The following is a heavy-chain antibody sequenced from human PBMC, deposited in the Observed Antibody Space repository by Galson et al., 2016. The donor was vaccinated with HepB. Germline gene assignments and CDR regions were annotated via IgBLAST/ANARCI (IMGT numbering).Heavy chain of an antibody. V-gene: IGHV1-46*01. CDR1: GYTFTNYF. D-gene: IGHD3-3*01. J-gene: IGHJ4*02. CDR2: INPSGGST. Sequence: SVKVSCKASGYTFTNYFIHWVRQAPGQGLEWVGIINPSGGSTGYADKFQGRVTMTRDTSTITVYTELSSLRSEDTAVYYCARLGGGGYDFWTGYLDYWGQGTPVTVSS. CDR3: ARLGGGGYDFWTGYLDY.